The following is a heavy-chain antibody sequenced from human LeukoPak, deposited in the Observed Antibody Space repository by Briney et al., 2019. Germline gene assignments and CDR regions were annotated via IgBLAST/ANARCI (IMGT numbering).Heavy chain of an antibody. CDR2: IYYSGST. V-gene: IGHV4-59*01. CDR1: GGSISSYY. CDR3: ARTTDTGVFDY. D-gene: IGHD4-23*01. Sequence: PSETLSLTCSVSGGSISSYYWSWIRQPPGKGLEWIGYIYYSGSTNYNPSLKSRVTISVDTSKNQFSLKLSSVTAADTAVYYCARTTDTGVFDYWGQGTLVTVSS. J-gene: IGHJ4*02.